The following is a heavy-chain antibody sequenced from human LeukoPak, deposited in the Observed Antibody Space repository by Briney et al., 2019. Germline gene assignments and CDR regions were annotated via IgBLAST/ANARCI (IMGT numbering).Heavy chain of an antibody. J-gene: IGHJ4*02. CDR2: ISTSGSTI. CDR3: ARVAYFDYYFDY. D-gene: IGHD3-9*01. CDR1: GFIFSNYE. V-gene: IGHV3-48*03. Sequence: GGSLRLSCAASGFIFSNYEMNWVRQAPGEGLEWVPYISTSGSTIHYADSVKGRFTTSRDNAKKSLYLLMNSLRAEDTAVYYCARVAYFDYYFDYWSQGTLVTVSS.